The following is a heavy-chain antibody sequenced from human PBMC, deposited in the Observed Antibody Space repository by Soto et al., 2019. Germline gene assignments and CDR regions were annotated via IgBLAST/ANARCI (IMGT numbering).Heavy chain of an antibody. V-gene: IGHV5-51*01. D-gene: IGHD3-22*01. CDR1: GYRFTSYW. CDR3: ARKDKSGYFNWFDP. J-gene: IGHJ5*02. CDR2: IFPSDSDT. Sequence: GASLKISCKGSGYRFTSYWIAWVRQMPGKGLEWMGIIFPSDSDTRYSPSFQGQVTISADRSTSTVFLQWASLKASDTAVYFCARKDKSGYFNWFDPWGQGTLVTVSS.